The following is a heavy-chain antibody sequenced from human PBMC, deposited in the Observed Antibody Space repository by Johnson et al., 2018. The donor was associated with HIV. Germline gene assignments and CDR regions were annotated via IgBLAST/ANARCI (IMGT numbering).Heavy chain of an antibody. CDR2: IRSDESNK. CDR3: ARDVANYYDPGAFDI. CDR1: GFIFSNYG. V-gene: IGHV3-30*02. D-gene: IGHD3-22*01. J-gene: IGHJ3*02. Sequence: QVQVVESGGGVVQSGGSLRLSCVASGFIFSNYGMHWVRQAPGKGLEWVAFIRSDESNKYYADSVKGRFTISRDNSKNTVYLEMNSLRAEDTAVYYCARDVANYYDPGAFDIWGQGTMVTVSS.